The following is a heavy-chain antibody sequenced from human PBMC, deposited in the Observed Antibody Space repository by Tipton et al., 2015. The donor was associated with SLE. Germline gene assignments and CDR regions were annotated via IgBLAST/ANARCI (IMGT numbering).Heavy chain of an antibody. Sequence: LRLSCVASGFTFSSYAMSWVRQAPGKGLEWSGEINHSGSTNYNPSLKSRVTISINTSKNQFSLNLSSVTAADTAVYFCARGVRHSSGQSAFDTCGQGTMVSVSS. CDR3: ARGVRHSSGQSAFDT. V-gene: IGHV4-34*01. D-gene: IGHD6-25*01. CDR1: GFTFSSYA. CDR2: INHSGST. J-gene: IGHJ3*02.